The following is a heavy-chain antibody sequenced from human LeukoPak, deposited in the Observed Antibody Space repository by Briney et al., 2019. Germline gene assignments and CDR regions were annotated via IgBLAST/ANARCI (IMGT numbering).Heavy chain of an antibody. V-gene: IGHV1-69*13. D-gene: IGHD6-6*01. Sequence: SVKVSCKASGGTFSSYAISWVRQAPGQGLEWMGGIIPIFGTTNYAQKFQGRVTITADESTSTAYMELSSLRSEDTAVYYCARPQPEYSSTLEQESYGMDVWGQGTTVTVSS. CDR3: ARPQPEYSSTLEQESYGMDV. J-gene: IGHJ6*02. CDR1: GGTFSSYA. CDR2: IIPIFGTT.